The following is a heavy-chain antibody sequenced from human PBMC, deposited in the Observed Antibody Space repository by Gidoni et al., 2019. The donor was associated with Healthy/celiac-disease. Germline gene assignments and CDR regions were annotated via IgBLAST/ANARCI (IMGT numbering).Heavy chain of an antibody. Sequence: QVQLVESGGGVVQPGRSLRLSCAAYGFTFSSYGMHWVRQAPGKGLEWVAIISYDGSNKYYADSVKGRFTISRDNSKNTLYLQMNSLRAEDTAVYYCAKDLKYYDTSGYLWWGQGTLVTVSS. CDR1: GFTFSSYG. CDR3: AKDLKYYDTSGYLW. CDR2: ISYDGSNK. V-gene: IGHV3-30*18. D-gene: IGHD3-22*01. J-gene: IGHJ4*02.